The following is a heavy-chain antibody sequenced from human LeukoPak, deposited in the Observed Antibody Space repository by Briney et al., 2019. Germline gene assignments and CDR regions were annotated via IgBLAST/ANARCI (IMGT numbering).Heavy chain of an antibody. CDR1: GFTVSSNY. J-gene: IGHJ4*02. Sequence: GGSLRLSCAASGFTVSSNYMSWVRRAPGKGLEWVSIIYSGGSTYYADSVKGRFTISRDNSKNTLYLQMNSLRAEDTALYYCARDLEYHTSGGFDYWGQGTLVTVSS. CDR2: IYSGGST. V-gene: IGHV3-66*02. D-gene: IGHD2-15*01. CDR3: ARDLEYHTSGGFDY.